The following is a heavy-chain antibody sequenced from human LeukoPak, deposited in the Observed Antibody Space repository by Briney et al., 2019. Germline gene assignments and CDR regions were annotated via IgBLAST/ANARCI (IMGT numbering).Heavy chain of an antibody. Sequence: PGRSLRLSCAASGFTFSSYGMHWVRQAPGKGLEWVAVIWYDGSNKYNADSVKGRFTISRDNSKNTLYLEMNSLRAEDTAVYYCARDKGFRDGYNYEYFQHWGQGTLVTVSS. D-gene: IGHD5-24*01. CDR1: GFTFSSYG. J-gene: IGHJ1*01. CDR2: IWYDGSNK. CDR3: ARDKGFRDGYNYEYFQH. V-gene: IGHV3-33*01.